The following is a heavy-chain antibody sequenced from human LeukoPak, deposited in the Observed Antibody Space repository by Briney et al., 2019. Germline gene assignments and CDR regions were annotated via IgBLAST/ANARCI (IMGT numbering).Heavy chain of an antibody. CDR1: GYSISSVYY. CDR2: IYHSGST. J-gene: IGHJ4*02. Sequence: KPSETLSLTCAVSGYSISSVYYGGWIRQPPGKGLEWIGSIYHSGSTYYNPSLKSRVTISVDTSKNQFSLKLSSLTAADTAVYYWARDGSTSYDILTGYYTFDYWGQGTLVTVSS. V-gene: IGHV4-38-2*02. CDR3: ARDGSTSYDILTGYYTFDY. D-gene: IGHD3-9*01.